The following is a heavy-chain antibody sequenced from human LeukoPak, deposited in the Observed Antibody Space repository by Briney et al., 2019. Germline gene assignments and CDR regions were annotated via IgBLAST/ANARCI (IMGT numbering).Heavy chain of an antibody. Sequence: SETLSLTCTVSGGSISSYYWSWIRQPPGKGLEWIGCIYYSGSTNYNPSLKSRVTISVDTSKNQFSLKLSSVTAADTAVYYCARFRDYDFLDYWGQGTLVTVSS. CDR3: ARFRDYDFLDY. CDR2: IYYSGST. J-gene: IGHJ4*02. D-gene: IGHD3-16*01. V-gene: IGHV4-59*01. CDR1: GGSISSYY.